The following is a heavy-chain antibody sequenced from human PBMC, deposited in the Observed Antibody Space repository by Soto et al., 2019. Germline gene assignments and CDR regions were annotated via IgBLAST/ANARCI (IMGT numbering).Heavy chain of an antibody. CDR2: INHSGST. Sequence: SETLSLTCAVYGGSFSGYYWSWIRQPPGKGLEWIGEINHSGSTNYNPSLKSRVTISVDTSKNQFSLKLSSVTAADTAVYYCARGLTARPFRTVDYMDVWGKGTTVTVSS. CDR1: GGSFSGYY. J-gene: IGHJ6*03. D-gene: IGHD6-6*01. V-gene: IGHV4-34*01. CDR3: ARGLTARPFRTVDYMDV.